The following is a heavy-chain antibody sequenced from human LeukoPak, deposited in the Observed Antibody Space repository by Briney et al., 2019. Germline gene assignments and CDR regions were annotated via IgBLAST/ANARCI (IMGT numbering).Heavy chain of an antibody. D-gene: IGHD3-9*01. CDR3: ARVSRDYDILTGYFIGTYYYYYMDV. V-gene: IGHV1-2*02. CDR1: GYTFTTYY. Sequence: ASVKVSCKASGYTFTTYYMHWVRQAPGQGLEWMGWINPNNGDTKYAQKFQGRVTMTSDTGISTGYMELRSLRSDDTAVYYCARVSRDYDILTGYFIGTYYYYYMDVWGKGTTVTISS. J-gene: IGHJ6*03. CDR2: INPNNGDT.